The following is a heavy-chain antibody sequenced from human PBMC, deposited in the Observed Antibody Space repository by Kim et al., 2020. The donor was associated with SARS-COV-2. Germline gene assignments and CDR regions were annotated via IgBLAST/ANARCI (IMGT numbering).Heavy chain of an antibody. CDR3: ARYGTDWSFDY. CDR2: INAGNGNT. D-gene: IGHD3-9*01. Sequence: ASVKVSCEASGYTFTSYVIHWVRQAPGQRLEWMGWINAGNGNTKYSQKFQGRVTITRDTSASTAYLDLSSLRSEDTAVYYCARYGTDWSFDYWGQGTLVTVSS. J-gene: IGHJ4*02. V-gene: IGHV1-3*01. CDR1: GYTFTSYV.